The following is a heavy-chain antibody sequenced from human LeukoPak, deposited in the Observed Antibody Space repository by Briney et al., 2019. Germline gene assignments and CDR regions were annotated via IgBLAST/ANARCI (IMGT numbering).Heavy chain of an antibody. CDR2: IYYSGST. D-gene: IGHD6-6*01. V-gene: IGHV4-59*01. J-gene: IGHJ6*04. CDR1: GGSISSYY. CDR3: ARDRPLYGMDV. Sequence: SETLSLTCTVSGGSISSYYWSWIRQPPGKGLEWIGYIYYSGSTNYNPSLKSRVTISVDTSKNQFSLKLSSVTAADTAVYYCARDRPLYGMDVWGKGTTVTVSS.